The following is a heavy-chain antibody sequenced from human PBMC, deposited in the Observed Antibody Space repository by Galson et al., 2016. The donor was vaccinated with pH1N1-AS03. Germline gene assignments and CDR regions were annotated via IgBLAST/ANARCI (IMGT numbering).Heavy chain of an antibody. D-gene: IGHD2-15*01. Sequence: SLRLSCAASDVSLRAYWTSWVRQSPGKGLEWVASRNPDGSQKDYLDSVKGRFTISRDNAKDSLYLQMNSLRADDTAVYYCARSQYPGTPRGGLDVWGQGTTVTVSS. V-gene: IGHV3-7*01. CDR3: ARSQYPGTPRGGLDV. J-gene: IGHJ6*02. CDR1: DVSLRAYW. CDR2: RNPDGSQK.